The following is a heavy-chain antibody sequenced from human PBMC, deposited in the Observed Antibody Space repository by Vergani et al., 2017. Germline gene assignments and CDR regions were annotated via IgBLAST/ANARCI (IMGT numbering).Heavy chain of an antibody. J-gene: IGHJ5*02. CDR3: AREDITRIAAAGGRGWFDP. Sequence: QVQLQESVPGLVKPSQTLSLTCTVSGGSISSGGYYWSWIRQHPGKGLEWIGYIYYSGSTNYNPSLKSRVTISVDTSKNQFSLKLSSVTAADTAVYYCAREDITRIAAAGGRGWFDPWGQGTLVTVSS. CDR2: IYYSGST. D-gene: IGHD6-13*01. V-gene: IGHV4-31*03. CDR1: GGSISSGGYY.